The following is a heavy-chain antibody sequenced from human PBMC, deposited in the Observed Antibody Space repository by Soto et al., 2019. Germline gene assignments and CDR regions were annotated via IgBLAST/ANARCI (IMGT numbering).Heavy chain of an antibody. CDR1: GFIFSSFG. CDR3: VRDLLGSGGHFDY. Sequence: QVQLVESGGGVVQPGRSLKLSCAASGFIFSSFGMHSVRQAPGKGLEWVAHIWYDGSNTYYADSVKGRFTISRDNSRNTLYLQMNSLRAEDTAVYHCVRDLLGSGGHFDYWGQGTLVTVSS. CDR2: IWYDGSNT. D-gene: IGHD7-27*01. J-gene: IGHJ4*02. V-gene: IGHV3-33*01.